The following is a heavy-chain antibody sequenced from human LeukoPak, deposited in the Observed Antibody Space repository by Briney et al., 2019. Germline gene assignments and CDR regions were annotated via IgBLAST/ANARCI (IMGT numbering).Heavy chain of an antibody. Sequence: GAAVKVSCKGSGGTVSSCAISGVGQAAGQGLDGMGGSIPIFGTENYAQEFQGRVTITADKSTRTAYMELSSLRSEDTAVYYCARNIRRYTMIVVVSSRARDAFDIWGQGTMVTVSS. D-gene: IGHD3-22*01. CDR3: ARNIRRYTMIVVVSSRARDAFDI. J-gene: IGHJ3*02. V-gene: IGHV1-69*06. CDR1: GGTVSSCA. CDR2: SIPIFGTE.